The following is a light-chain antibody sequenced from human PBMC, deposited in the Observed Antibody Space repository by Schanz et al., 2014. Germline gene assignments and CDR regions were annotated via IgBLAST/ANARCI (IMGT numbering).Light chain of an antibody. V-gene: IGKV3-20*01. CDR3: QQYDRSPPT. Sequence: EIVLTQSPGTLSLSPGERATLSCRASQSVSSSYLAWYQQKPGQAPRLLIYGASSRATGIPDRFSGSGSGTDFTLTISSLEPEDFAVYYCQQYDRSPPTFGQGTRVEIK. J-gene: IGKJ1*01. CDR2: GAS. CDR1: QSVSSSY.